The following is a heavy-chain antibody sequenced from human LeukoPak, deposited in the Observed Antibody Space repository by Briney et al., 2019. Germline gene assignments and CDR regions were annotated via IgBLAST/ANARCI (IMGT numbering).Heavy chain of an antibody. CDR2: ISYDGSNK. D-gene: IGHD6-13*01. Sequence: GGSLRLSCAASGFTFSSYAMHWVRQAPGKGLEWVAVISYDGSNKYYADSVKGRFTISRDNSKNTLYLQMNSLRAEDTAVYYCAKDRIVGIPPYSSSWYYFDYWGQGTLVIVSS. J-gene: IGHJ4*02. CDR1: GFTFSSYA. CDR3: AKDRIVGIPPYSSSWYYFDY. V-gene: IGHV3-30-3*01.